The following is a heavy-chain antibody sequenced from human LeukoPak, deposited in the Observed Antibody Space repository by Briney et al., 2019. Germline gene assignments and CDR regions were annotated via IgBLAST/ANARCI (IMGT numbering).Heavy chain of an antibody. Sequence: GGSLRLSCEASGFTFSTFWMTWVRQVPGKGLEWVANIKQDGSERNYVDSVKGRFTISRDNAKNSLYLQMNSLRAEDTAVYYCARGASSSPWGQGTLSPSPQ. D-gene: IGHD6-13*01. CDR2: IKQDGSER. V-gene: IGHV3-7*03. CDR1: GFTFSTFW. CDR3: ARGASSSP. J-gene: IGHJ5*02.